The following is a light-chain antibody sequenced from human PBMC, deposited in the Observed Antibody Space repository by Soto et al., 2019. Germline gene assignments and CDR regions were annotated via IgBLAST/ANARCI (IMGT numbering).Light chain of an antibody. CDR3: QQYNGYWT. Sequence: DIQMTQSPSTLSASVGDRVTITCRASQSISDSLARYQQKPGKAPNLLIYEASSLKSAVPSRFSGSRSGTEYPLTISSLQPDDFATYYCQQYNGYWTFGQGTKVEIK. CDR1: QSISDS. CDR2: EAS. V-gene: IGKV1-5*03. J-gene: IGKJ1*01.